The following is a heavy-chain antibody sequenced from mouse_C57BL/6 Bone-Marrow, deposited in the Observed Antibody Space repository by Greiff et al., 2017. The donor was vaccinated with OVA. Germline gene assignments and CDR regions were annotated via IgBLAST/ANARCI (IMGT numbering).Heavy chain of an antibody. CDR2: IWTGGGT. CDR1: GFSLTSYA. D-gene: IGHD1-1*01. Sequence: VKLVESGPGLVAPSQSLSITCTVSGFSLTSYAISWVRQPPGKGLEWLGVIWTGGGTNYNSALKSRLSISKDNSKSQVFLKMNSLRTDDTARYYCARKGGSGYEDWYFDVWGTGTTVTVSS. V-gene: IGHV2-9-1*01. J-gene: IGHJ1*03. CDR3: ARKGGSGYEDWYFDV.